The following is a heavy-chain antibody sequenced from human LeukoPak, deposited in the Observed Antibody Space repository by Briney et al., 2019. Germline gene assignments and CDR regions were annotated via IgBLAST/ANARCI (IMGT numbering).Heavy chain of an antibody. V-gene: IGHV1-24*01. CDR1: GYTLTELS. J-gene: IGHJ4*02. D-gene: IGHD2-2*01. CDR3: ATGKLGYCSSTSCYAYFLYY. CDR2: FDPEDGET. Sequence: ASVKVSCKVSGYTLTELSMHWVRQAPGKGLEWMGGFDPEDGETIYAQKFQGRVTMTEDTSTDTAYMELRSLRSEDTAVYYCATGKLGYCSSTSCYAYFLYYWGQGTLVTVSS.